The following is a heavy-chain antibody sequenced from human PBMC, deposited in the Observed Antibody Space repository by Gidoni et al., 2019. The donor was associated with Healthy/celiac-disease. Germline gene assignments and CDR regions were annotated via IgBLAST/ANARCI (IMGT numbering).Heavy chain of an antibody. CDR2: ISWNSDTI. CDR1: AFAFDVYA. CDR3: AKDISRSCTNGICYSRTFGAFDI. Sequence: EVQLVEYGGGWVQPGRSLRLSCAASAFAFDVYATPWVRQPTGTGRGWVSGISWNSDTIGYADSVKGRFTISRANAKKSLNLQMNSLRAEDTALYYCAKDISRSCTNGICYSRTFGAFDIWGQGTMVTVSS. D-gene: IGHD2-8*01. V-gene: IGHV3-9*01. J-gene: IGHJ3*02.